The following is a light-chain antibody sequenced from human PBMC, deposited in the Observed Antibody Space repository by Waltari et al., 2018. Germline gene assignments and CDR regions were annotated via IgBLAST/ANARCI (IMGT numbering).Light chain of an antibody. Sequence: QSALTQPASVSGSPGQAIIISCTGTGSDVGGYDYVSWYQQYPGKAPRLRIYDVYNRPSWVSNRSSGSKSDNTASLTIAGLQAEDESVYYCSSYTSSGVVFGGGTKLTVL. J-gene: IGLJ2*01. CDR3: SSYTSSGVV. CDR1: GSDVGGYDY. CDR2: DVY. V-gene: IGLV2-14*01.